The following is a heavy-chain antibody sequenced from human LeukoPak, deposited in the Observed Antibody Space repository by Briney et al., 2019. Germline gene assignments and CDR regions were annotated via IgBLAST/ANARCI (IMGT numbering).Heavy chain of an antibody. D-gene: IGHD3-3*01. CDR2: IYTSGST. J-gene: IGHJ3*02. V-gene: IGHV4-4*07. Sequence: SETLSLTCTVSGGSISSYHWSWIRQPAGKGLEWIGRIYTSGSTNYNPSLKSRVTMSVDTSKNQFSLKLSSVTAADTAVYYCARVMRVSGRQWSGPNDAFDIWGQGTMVTVSS. CDR3: ARVMRVSGRQWSGPNDAFDI. CDR1: GGSISSYH.